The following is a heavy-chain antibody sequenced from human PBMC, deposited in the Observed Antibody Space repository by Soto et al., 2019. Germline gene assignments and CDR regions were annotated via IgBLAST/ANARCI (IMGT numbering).Heavy chain of an antibody. CDR3: ERDKHDYGVVGPVYYYYYGIDV. CDR2: INPSGGST. Sequence: GASVKVSCKASGYTFTSYYMHWVRQAPGQGLEWMGIINPSGGSTSYAQKFQGRVTMTRDTSTSTVYMELSSLRSEDTAVYYCERDKHDYGVVGPVYYYYYGIDVRAQRTTVTGSS. CDR1: GYTFTSYY. V-gene: IGHV1-46*01. D-gene: IGHD4-17*01. J-gene: IGHJ6*02.